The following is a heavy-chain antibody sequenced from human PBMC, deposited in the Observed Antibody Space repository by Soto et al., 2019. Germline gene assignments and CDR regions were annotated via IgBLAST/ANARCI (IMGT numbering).Heavy chain of an antibody. V-gene: IGHV1-69*02. CDR3: ASSVPAALLGFDP. CDR1: GGTFSSYT. J-gene: IGHJ5*02. Sequence: ASVKVSCKASGGTFSSYTISWVRRAPGQGLEWMGRIIPILGIANYAQKFQGRVTITADKSTSTAYMELSSLRSEDTAVYYCASSVPAALLGFDPWGQGTLVTVSS. D-gene: IGHD2-2*01. CDR2: IIPILGIA.